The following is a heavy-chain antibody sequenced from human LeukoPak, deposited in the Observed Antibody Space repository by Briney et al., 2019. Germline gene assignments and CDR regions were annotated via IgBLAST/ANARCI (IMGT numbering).Heavy chain of an antibody. CDR1: GFTFSSYA. Sequence: GGSLRLSCAASGFTFSSYAMSWVRQIPGKGLEWVSAISGSDAGTYYADSVKGRFTISRDNSKNTLYLQMNRLRAEDTAVYYCARYHLTTPFDYWGQGTLVTVSS. J-gene: IGHJ4*02. CDR3: ARYHLTTPFDY. CDR2: ISGSDAGT. D-gene: IGHD2-2*01. V-gene: IGHV3-23*01.